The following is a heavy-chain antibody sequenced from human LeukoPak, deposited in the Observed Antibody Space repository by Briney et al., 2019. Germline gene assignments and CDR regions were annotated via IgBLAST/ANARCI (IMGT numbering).Heavy chain of an antibody. J-gene: IGHJ4*02. CDR1: GFTFSSYN. CDR2: ISSSSSYI. D-gene: IGHD3-22*01. Sequence: GGSLRLSCAASGFTFSSYNMNWVRQAPGKGLEWVASISSSSSYIYYADSVKGRFTISRDNAKNSLYLQMNGLRAEDTAVYYCASSGYDSSGYYYGWGQGAQVTASS. V-gene: IGHV3-21*01. CDR3: ASSGYDSSGYYYG.